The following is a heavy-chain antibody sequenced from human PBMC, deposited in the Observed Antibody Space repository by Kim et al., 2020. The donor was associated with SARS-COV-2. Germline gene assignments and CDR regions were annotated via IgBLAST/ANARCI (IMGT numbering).Heavy chain of an antibody. CDR1: GFKFSNYG. J-gene: IGHJ5*02. CDR3: ARDPRTFYDFWSGFADNWSDP. V-gene: IGHV3-33*01. CDR2: IWYDGSNK. D-gene: IGHD3-3*01. Sequence: GGSLRLSCEVSGFKFSNYGMHWVRQAPGKGPEWVAGIWYDGSNKHYPDSVKGRFTISRDNSNNTLFLQINSLRVEDTAIYYCARDPRTFYDFWSGFADNWSDPWGQGTRVTVSS.